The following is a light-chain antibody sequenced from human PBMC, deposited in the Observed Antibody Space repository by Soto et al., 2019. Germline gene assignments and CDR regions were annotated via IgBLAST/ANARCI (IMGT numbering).Light chain of an antibody. CDR1: QSVSNN. V-gene: IGKV3-15*01. CDR2: GAS. J-gene: IGKJ2*01. Sequence: EIEMTQSPATLSVSPGERATLSCRASQSVSNNLAWYQHKPGQTPRLLIYGASTRATGIPVRFRGSGSGTEFTLTISSLQSEDFAVYYCQQYNNWTPVTFGQGTKLEIK. CDR3: QQYNNWTPVT.